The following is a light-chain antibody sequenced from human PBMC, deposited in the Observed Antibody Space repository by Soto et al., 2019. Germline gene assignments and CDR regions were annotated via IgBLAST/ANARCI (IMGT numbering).Light chain of an antibody. CDR2: DAS. V-gene: IGKV1-17*01. CDR3: QQYNSYHPPLT. Sequence: DIQMTQSPSSLSASIGDRVTITCRSSQVITNDLGWYQQKPGKAPKRLIYDASSLESGAPSRFRGSGSGTEFTLTISSLQPDDFATYYCQQYNSYHPPLTFGGGT. J-gene: IGKJ4*01. CDR1: QVITND.